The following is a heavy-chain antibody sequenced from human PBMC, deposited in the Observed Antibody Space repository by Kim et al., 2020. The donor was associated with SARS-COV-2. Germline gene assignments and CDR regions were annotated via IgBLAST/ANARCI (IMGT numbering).Heavy chain of an antibody. J-gene: IGHJ4*02. CDR2: YN. Sequence: YNHYAVSVKSRITINPDTSKNQFSLQLNSVTPEDTAVYYCARTVAGLFDYWGQGALVTVSS. V-gene: IGHV6-1*01. D-gene: IGHD6-19*01. CDR3: ARTVAGLFDY.